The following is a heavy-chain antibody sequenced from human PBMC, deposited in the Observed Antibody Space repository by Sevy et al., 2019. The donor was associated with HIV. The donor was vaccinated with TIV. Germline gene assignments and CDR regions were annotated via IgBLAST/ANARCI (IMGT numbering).Heavy chain of an antibody. D-gene: IGHD5-12*01. CDR1: GGSVSSGSYY. CDR3: ARVRGGYSGFGGFDY. V-gene: IGHV4-61*01. J-gene: IGHJ4*02. CDR2: IYYSGST. Sequence: SETLSLTCTVSGGSVSSGSYYWSWIRQPPGKGLEWIGYIYYSGSTNHYPSLKRRVTISVDTSKNQFSLKLNSVTAADTAVYYCARVRGGYSGFGGFDYWGQGTLVTVSS.